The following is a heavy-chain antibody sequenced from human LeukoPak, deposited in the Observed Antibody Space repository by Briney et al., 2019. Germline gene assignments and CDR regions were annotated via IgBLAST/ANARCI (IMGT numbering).Heavy chain of an antibody. Sequence: PGGSLRLSCAASGFTFSSYAMSWVRQAPGKGLEWVSAISGSGGSTYYADSVKGRFTISRDNSKNTLYLQMNSLRAEDTAVYYCAKTAGGFLTGSIPPYFDYWGQGTLVTVSS. D-gene: IGHD3-9*01. CDR3: AKTAGGFLTGSIPPYFDY. CDR2: ISGSGGST. CDR1: GFTFSSYA. V-gene: IGHV3-23*01. J-gene: IGHJ4*02.